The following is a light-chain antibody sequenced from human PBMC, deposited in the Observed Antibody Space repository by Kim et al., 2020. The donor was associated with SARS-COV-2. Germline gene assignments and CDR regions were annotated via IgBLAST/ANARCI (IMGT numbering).Light chain of an antibody. CDR2: LNSDGSH. J-gene: IGLJ3*02. Sequence: QLVLTQSPSASASLGALVKLTCTLSSGHSSYAIAWHQQQPEKGPRYLMKLNSDGSHSKGDGIPDRFSGSSSGAERYLTISSLQSEDEADYYCQTWGTGIWVFGGGTQLTVL. CDR1: SGHSSYA. CDR3: QTWGTGIWV. V-gene: IGLV4-69*01.